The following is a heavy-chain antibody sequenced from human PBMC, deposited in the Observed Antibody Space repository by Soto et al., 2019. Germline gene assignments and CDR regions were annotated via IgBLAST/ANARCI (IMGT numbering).Heavy chain of an antibody. V-gene: IGHV4-31*03. Sequence: PSETLSLTCTVSGGSISSGGYYWSWIRQHPGKGLEWIGYIYYSGSTYYNPSLKSRVTISVDTSKNQFSLKLSSVTAADTAVYYCERFGIVGAWVDYWGQGTLVTVSS. D-gene: IGHD3-22*01. CDR3: ERFGIVGAWVDY. J-gene: IGHJ4*02. CDR1: GGSISSGGYY. CDR2: IYYSGST.